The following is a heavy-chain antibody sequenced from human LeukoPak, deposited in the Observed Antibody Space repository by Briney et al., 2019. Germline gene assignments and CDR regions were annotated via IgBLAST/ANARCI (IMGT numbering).Heavy chain of an antibody. CDR2: INPSGGST. V-gene: IGHV1-46*01. Sequence: GASVKVSCKASGYTFTSYYMHWVRQAPGQGLEWMGIINPSGGSTSYAQKFQGRVTMTRDTSASTAYMELSSLRSEDMAVYYCARPSRWLQYLYFDYWGQGTLVTVSS. CDR3: ARPSRWLQYLYFDY. CDR1: GYTFTSYY. J-gene: IGHJ4*02. D-gene: IGHD5-24*01.